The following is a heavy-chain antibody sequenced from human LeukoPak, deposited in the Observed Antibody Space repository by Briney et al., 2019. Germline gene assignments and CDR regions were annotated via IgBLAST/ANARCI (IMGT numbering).Heavy chain of an antibody. J-gene: IGHJ4*02. CDR3: ARDGPTVAPFDY. V-gene: IGHV1-46*01. CDR1: GYRFTSYG. D-gene: IGHD3/OR15-3a*01. Sequence: ASGKVSCKASGYRFTSYGMHWVRQAPGQGLEWMGIINPSGGSTSYAQRFQGRVAMTRDTSTTTVYMEVNSLTSEDTAVYFCARDGPTVAPFDYWGQGTLVTVSS. CDR2: INPSGGST.